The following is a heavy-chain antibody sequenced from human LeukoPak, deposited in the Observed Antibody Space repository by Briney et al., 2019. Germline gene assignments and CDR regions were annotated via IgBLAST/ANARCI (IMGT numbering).Heavy chain of an antibody. CDR1: GFSFSDHN. CDR2: ISSRSNYI. J-gene: IGHJ4*02. Sequence: GGSLRLSCAVSGFSFSDHNMNWVRQAPGKGLEWVASISSRSNYIYYADSLKGRVTVSRDNARNSLFLQMTSLRAEDTAVYYCARGKVRYLVDYWGQGTLVTVSS. D-gene: IGHD3-10*01. V-gene: IGHV3-21*01. CDR3: ARGKVRYLVDY.